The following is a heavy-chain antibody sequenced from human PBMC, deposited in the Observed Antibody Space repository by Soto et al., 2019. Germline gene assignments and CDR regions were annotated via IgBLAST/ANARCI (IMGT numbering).Heavy chain of an antibody. CDR1: GYTFTNYW. Sequence: GESLKISCQASGYTFTNYWIGWVRQMPGRGLEWMGVIYPGDSDTTYSPSFQGQVTISADKSIDTAYLQWSSLKASDTAMYYCARSTWHDWGQGTLVTVSS. CDR3: ARSTWHD. V-gene: IGHV5-51*01. D-gene: IGHD2-15*01. CDR2: IYPGDSDT. J-gene: IGHJ4*02.